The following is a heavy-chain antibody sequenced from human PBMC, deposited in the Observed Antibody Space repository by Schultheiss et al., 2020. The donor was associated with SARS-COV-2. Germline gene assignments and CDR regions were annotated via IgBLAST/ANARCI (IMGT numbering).Heavy chain of an antibody. D-gene: IGHD1-1*01. V-gene: IGHV3-64*04. CDR1: GFTFSSYA. J-gene: IGHJ4*02. CDR3: AKEIWKYFEY. CDR2: ISGNGGST. Sequence: GGSLRLSCAASGFTFSSYAMHWVRQAPGKGLEYVSAISGNGGSTYYADSVKGRFTISRDNSKNTLYLQMNSLSADDTATYYCAKEIWKYFEYWGQGTLVTGSS.